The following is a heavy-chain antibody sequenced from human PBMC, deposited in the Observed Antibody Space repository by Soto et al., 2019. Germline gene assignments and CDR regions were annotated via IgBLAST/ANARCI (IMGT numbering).Heavy chain of an antibody. D-gene: IGHD2-15*01. CDR3: ARNQPQRYCSGGTCRPAYGMDV. CDR1: GGSISSDSFY. V-gene: IGHV4-39*01. Sequence: QLQESGPGLVKSSETLSLTCTVSGGSISSDSFYWAWIRQPPGKGLEWIGIIYYSGDTYYNPSLAGPLTMSVDTSDQFSLTLRSVTAADTALYYCARNQPQRYCSGGTCRPAYGMDVWGQGTTVIVSS. J-gene: IGHJ6*02. CDR2: IYYSGDT.